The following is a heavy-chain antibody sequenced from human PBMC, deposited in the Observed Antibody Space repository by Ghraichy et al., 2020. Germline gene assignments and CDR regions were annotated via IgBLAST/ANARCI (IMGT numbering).Heavy chain of an antibody. CDR1: GFTFSSYA. Sequence: GESLRLSCAASGFTFSSYAMSWVRQAPGKGLEWVSGISASGGATNYADSVKGRFTISRDNSKNTVFLQMNSLRADDTAVYYCAKEGLGVRGVIMRYCFDCWGQGTLVTVSS. D-gene: IGHD3-10*01. CDR3: AKEGLGVRGVIMRYCFDC. J-gene: IGHJ4*02. V-gene: IGHV3-23*01. CDR2: ISASGGAT.